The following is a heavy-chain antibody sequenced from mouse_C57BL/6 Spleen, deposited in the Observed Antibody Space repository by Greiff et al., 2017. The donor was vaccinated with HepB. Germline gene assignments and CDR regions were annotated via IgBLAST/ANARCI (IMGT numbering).Heavy chain of an antibody. D-gene: IGHD2-5*01. CDR1: GYTFTSYG. Sequence: VQLQQSGAELARPGASVKLSCKASGYTFTSYGISWVKQRTGQGLEWIGEIYPRSGNTYYNEKFKGKATLTADKSSSTAYMELRSLTAEDSAVYFCAREDYSNLYAMDYWGQGTSVTVSS. J-gene: IGHJ4*01. CDR3: AREDYSNLYAMDY. V-gene: IGHV1-81*01. CDR2: IYPRSGNT.